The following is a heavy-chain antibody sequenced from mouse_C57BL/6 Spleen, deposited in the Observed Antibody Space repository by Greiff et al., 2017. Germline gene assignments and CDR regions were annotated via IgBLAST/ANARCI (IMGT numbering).Heavy chain of an antibody. J-gene: IGHJ2*01. CDR2: ILPGSGST. CDR1: GYTFTGYW. Sequence: QVQLQQSGAELMKPGASVKLSCKATGYTFTGYWIEWVKQRPGHGLEWIGEILPGSGSTNYNEKFKGKATFTADTSSNTAYMQLSSLTTEDSAIYYCARRKDGYPYYFDYWGQGTTRTVSS. CDR3: ARRKDGYPYYFDY. D-gene: IGHD2-3*01. V-gene: IGHV1-9*01.